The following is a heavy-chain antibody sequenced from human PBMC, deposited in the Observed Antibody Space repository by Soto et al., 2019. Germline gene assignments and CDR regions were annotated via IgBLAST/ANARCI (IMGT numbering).Heavy chain of an antibody. CDR1: GFTLRSNS. Sequence: PGGSLRLSCVASGFTLRSNSMAWVRQAPGKRLEWVSTISNGGASTFYADSVKGRFTISRDTSKNTLYLQMDSLRAEDAAVYFCAKWSGFGDAWGQGTLVTVPS. V-gene: IGHV3-23*01. CDR3: AKWSGFGDA. CDR2: ISNGGAST. D-gene: IGHD3-10*01. J-gene: IGHJ5*02.